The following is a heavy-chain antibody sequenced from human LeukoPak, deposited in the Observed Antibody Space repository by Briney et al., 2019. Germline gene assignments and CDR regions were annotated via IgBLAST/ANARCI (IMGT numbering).Heavy chain of an antibody. V-gene: IGHV4-34*01. Sequence: SETLALTCAVYGGSFSGYYWSGVRQPPGKGLEWVGEINHSGSTNYNPSLKSRVTISVDTSKNQFSLKLSSVTAAATAVYYCARGPLRYFDYWGQGTLVTVSS. CDR3: ARGPLRYFDY. CDR1: GGSFSGYY. J-gene: IGHJ4*02. CDR2: INHSGST.